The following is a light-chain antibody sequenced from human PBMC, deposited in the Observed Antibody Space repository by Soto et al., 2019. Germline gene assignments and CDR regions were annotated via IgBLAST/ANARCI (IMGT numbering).Light chain of an antibody. J-gene: IGKJ1*01. CDR2: GAS. V-gene: IGKV3-15*01. Sequence: EIVMTQSPATLSVSPGERATLSCRASQSVSSNLAWYQQKPGQAPRLLIYGASTRATGIPARFSGSGSGTEFPLTISSLQSADFAVYYCQHYNNWPRTFGQGPKVEI. CDR1: QSVSSN. CDR3: QHYNNWPRT.